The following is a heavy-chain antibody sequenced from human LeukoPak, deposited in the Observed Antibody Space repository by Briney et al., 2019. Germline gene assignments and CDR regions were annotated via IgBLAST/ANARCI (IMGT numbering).Heavy chain of an antibody. V-gene: IGHV1-18*04. J-gene: IGHJ4*02. CDR3: ARDRAYYYDSSGYSRELLFDY. D-gene: IGHD3-22*01. Sequence: GASVKVSCKASGYTFTSYYMHWVRQAPGQGLEWMGWISAYNGDTNYAQKLQGRVTMTTDTSTSTAYMELRSLRSDDTAVYYCARDRAYYYDSSGYSRELLFDYWGQGTLVTVSS. CDR1: GYTFTSYY. CDR2: ISAYNGDT.